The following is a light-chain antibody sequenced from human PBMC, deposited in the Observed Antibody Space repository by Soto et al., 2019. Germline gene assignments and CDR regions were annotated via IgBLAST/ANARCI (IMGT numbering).Light chain of an antibody. V-gene: IGLV2-14*01. CDR1: SADIGVYSH. Sequence: QSALTQPASVSGSPGQSITIPCTGTSADIGVYSHVSWYQQHPGKAPKVIIYEVTHRPSGISNRFSGSKSGDTASLTISGLQSEDDADYFCSSYTTSATLVFGGGTKVTVL. CDR3: SSYTTSATLV. CDR2: EVT. J-gene: IGLJ3*02.